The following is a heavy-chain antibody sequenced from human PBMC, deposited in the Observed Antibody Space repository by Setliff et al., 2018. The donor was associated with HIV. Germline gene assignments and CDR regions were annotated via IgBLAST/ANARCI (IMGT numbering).Heavy chain of an antibody. CDR1: GFSFSDAW. CDR3: ATDNGPSYSMDI. Sequence: GGSLRLSCAASGFSFSDAWMSWVRQAPGKGLEWVGRIKSSDGGKTDDASPVKGRFTISRDDSKNTLYLQMNSLKTEDTGVYFCATDNGPSYSMDIWGQGTTVTVSS. V-gene: IGHV3-15*01. D-gene: IGHD2-21*01. CDR2: IKSSDGGKT. J-gene: IGHJ6*02.